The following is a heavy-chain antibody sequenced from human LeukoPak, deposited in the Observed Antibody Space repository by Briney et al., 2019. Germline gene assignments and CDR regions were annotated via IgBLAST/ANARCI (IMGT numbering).Heavy chain of an antibody. V-gene: IGHV3-21*01. CDR3: ARDGYCGGDCYDAFDI. CDR2: ISSSSSYI. J-gene: IGHJ3*02. CDR1: GFTFSSYS. D-gene: IGHD2-21*01. Sequence: PGGSLRLSCAASGFTFSSYSMNWVRQAPGKGLKWVSSISSSSSYIYYADSVKGRFTISRDNAKNSLYLQMNSLRAEDTAVYYCARDGYCGGDCYDAFDIWGQGTMVTVSS.